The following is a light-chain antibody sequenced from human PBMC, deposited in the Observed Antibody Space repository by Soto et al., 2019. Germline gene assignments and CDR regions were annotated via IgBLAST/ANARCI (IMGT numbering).Light chain of an antibody. CDR3: QQYGSSGT. V-gene: IGKV3-20*01. Sequence: ESVLAQSTGTLSLSPGERATLSCRASQSVSNNYLDWYQQQPGQAPRLLIYAASNSATGIPDRFSGSASGTDFTLTISRLAPEDFAVYYCQQYGSSGTFGQGTKVDIK. CDR1: QSVSNNY. J-gene: IGKJ1*01. CDR2: AAS.